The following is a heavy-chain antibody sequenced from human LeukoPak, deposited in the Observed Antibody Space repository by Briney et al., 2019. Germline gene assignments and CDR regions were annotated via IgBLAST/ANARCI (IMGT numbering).Heavy chain of an antibody. J-gene: IGHJ4*02. Sequence: GGSLRLSCAASGFTFSNYGMHWVRQAPGKGLEWVAAIWYDGSNKYYGDSVKGRFTISRDNSKNTLYLQMNSLRAEDTAVYYCARDLSPVVRASPMGYWGQGTLVTVSS. CDR3: ARDLSPVVRASPMGY. V-gene: IGHV3-33*01. CDR1: GFTFSNYG. D-gene: IGHD3-10*01. CDR2: IWYDGSNK.